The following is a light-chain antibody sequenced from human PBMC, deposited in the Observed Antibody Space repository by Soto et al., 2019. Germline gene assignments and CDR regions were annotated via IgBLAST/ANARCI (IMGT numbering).Light chain of an antibody. CDR3: QQYGTSPPT. V-gene: IGKV3-20*01. J-gene: IGKJ3*01. Sequence: EIVLTQSPGTLSLSPGERATLSCRASQSVSSSYLAWYQQKPGQAPRLLIYDASSRATGIPDRFSGSGSGTDFTLTISRLEPEDFAVYYCQQYGTSPPTFGPGAKVDIE. CDR1: QSVSSSY. CDR2: DAS.